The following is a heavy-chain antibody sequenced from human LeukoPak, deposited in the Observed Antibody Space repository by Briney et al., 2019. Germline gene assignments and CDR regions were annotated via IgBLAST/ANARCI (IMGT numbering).Heavy chain of an antibody. Sequence: GGSLRLSCAASGFTFSRYSMNWVRQAPGKGLEWISYISSGSSTIYYADSVKGRFTISRDNAKNSLYLQVNSLKDEDTAVYYCAISWGYYFDYWGQGTLVTVSS. V-gene: IGHV3-48*02. CDR2: ISSGSSTI. J-gene: IGHJ4*02. CDR1: GFTFSRYS. D-gene: IGHD2-15*01. CDR3: AISWGYYFDY.